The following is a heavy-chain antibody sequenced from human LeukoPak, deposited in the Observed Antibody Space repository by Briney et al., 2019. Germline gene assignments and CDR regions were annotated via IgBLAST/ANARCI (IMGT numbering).Heavy chain of an antibody. Sequence: GGSLRLSCAVSGFSFRSNAMSWVRQAPGKGLEWVSLISGSGGGAHYADSVKGRFTISRDNSKTTLYLQMNSLKAEDTAVYYCVKVVHSGGYAAPFFDYWGRGILVTVSS. V-gene: IGHV3-23*01. CDR2: ISGSGGGA. D-gene: IGHD1-26*01. CDR3: VKVVHSGGYAAPFFDY. J-gene: IGHJ4*02. CDR1: GFSFRSNA.